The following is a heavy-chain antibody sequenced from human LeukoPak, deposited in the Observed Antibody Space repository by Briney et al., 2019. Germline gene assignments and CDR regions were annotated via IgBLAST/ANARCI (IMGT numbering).Heavy chain of an antibody. J-gene: IGHJ6*02. V-gene: IGHV3-30*03. D-gene: IGHD6-13*01. Sequence: GRSLRLSCAASGFTFSSYGMHWVRQAPGKGLEWAAVISYDGSNKYYADSVKGRFTISRDNSKNTLYLQMNSLRAEDTAVYYCAYSDLSSSWCDYYYYGMDVWGQGTTVTVSS. CDR2: ISYDGSNK. CDR1: GFTFSSYG. CDR3: AYSDLSSSWCDYYYYGMDV.